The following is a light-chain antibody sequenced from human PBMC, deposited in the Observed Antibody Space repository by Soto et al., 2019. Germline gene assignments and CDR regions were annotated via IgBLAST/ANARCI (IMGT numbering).Light chain of an antibody. CDR1: NIDIGSYNS. Sequence: QSALTQPASVSGSPGQSITISCTRTNIDIGSYNSVSWYQQHPGKAPKLMIFDVSDRPSGVSSRFSGSKSGTTASLTISGLRTEDEADYYCSSYTTSSTVIFGAGTKLTVL. CDR2: DVS. V-gene: IGLV2-14*03. CDR3: SSYTTSSTVI. J-gene: IGLJ2*01.